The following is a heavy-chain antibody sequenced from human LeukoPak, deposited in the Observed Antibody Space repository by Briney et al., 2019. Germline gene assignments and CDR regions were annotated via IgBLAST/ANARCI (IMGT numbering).Heavy chain of an antibody. CDR2: IYYSGST. V-gene: IGHV4-61*01. CDR1: GGSVSSGSYY. CDR3: ARDGTYDSSGYSIDY. Sequence: PSETLSLTCTVSGGSVSSGSYYWSWIRQPPGKGLEWIGYIYYSGSTNYNPSLKSRVTISVDTSKNQFSLKLSSVTAADTAVYYCARDGTYDSSGYSIDYWGQGTLVTVSS. J-gene: IGHJ4*02. D-gene: IGHD3-22*01.